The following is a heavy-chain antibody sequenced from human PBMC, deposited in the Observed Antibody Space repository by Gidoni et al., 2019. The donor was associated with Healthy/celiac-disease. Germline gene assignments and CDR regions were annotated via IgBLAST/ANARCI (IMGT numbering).Heavy chain of an antibody. J-gene: IGHJ6*02. CDR2: IPIFGTA. CDR3: ASDGDYVNYGMDV. V-gene: IGHV1-69*01. D-gene: IGHD4-17*01. Sequence: IPIFGTANYAQKFQGRVTITADESTSTAYMELSSLRSEDTAVYYCASDGDYVNYGMDVWGQGTTVTVSS.